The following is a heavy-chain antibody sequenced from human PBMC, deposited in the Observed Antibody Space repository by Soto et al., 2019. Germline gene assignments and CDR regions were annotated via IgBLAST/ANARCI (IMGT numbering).Heavy chain of an antibody. CDR2: IYWDDDK. J-gene: IGHJ4*02. D-gene: IGHD6-19*01. Sequence: QITLKESGPTLVKPTQTLTLTCTFSGFSLSRTRVAVGWIRQPPGKALEWLALIYWDDDKRYSPFLKSRLTITKVTSKNQVVLTLTNMDPVDTATYYCAHSVVAGLGYYFDYWGQGTLVTVSS. CDR3: AHSVVAGLGYYFDY. V-gene: IGHV2-5*02. CDR1: GFSLSRTRVA.